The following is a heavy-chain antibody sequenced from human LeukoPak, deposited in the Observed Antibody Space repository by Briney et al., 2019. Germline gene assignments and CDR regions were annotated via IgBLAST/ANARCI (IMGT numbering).Heavy chain of an antibody. J-gene: IGHJ4*02. CDR2: IYTSGRT. Sequence: PSETLSLTCIVSGGSISSYYWNWIRQPAGKGLEWIGRIYTSGRTYYNPSLKSRVSMSVDTSKNQFSLKLSSVTAADTAVYYCARLSTVTTSFDYWGQGTLVTVSS. V-gene: IGHV4-4*07. CDR1: GGSISSYY. D-gene: IGHD4-11*01. CDR3: ARLSTVTTSFDY.